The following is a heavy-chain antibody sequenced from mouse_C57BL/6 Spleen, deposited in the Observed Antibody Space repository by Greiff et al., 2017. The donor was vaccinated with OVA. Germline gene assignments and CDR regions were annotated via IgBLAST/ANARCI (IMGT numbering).Heavy chain of an antibody. CDR3: ARCHGSSYLDY. Sequence: VQLQQSGPELVKPGASVKISCKASGYAFSSSWMNWVKQRPGKGLEWIGRIYPGDGDTNYNGKFKGKATLTADKSSSTAYMQLSSLTSEDSAVYFCARCHGSSYLDYWGQGTTLTVSS. CDR1: GYAFSSSW. CDR2: IYPGDGDT. J-gene: IGHJ2*01. V-gene: IGHV1-82*01. D-gene: IGHD1-1*01.